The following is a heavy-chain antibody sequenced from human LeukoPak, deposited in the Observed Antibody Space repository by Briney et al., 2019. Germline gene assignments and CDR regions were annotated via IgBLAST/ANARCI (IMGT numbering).Heavy chain of an antibody. Sequence: SQTLSLTCTVSGDSISSGDYYWSWIRQPAGKGLEWIGRIYTSGSTNYNPSLKSRVAMSVETSKNQVSLKLSSVTAADTAVYDCARAAPGTREFDYWGQGTLVTVSS. CDR2: IYTSGST. V-gene: IGHV4-61*02. D-gene: IGHD1-7*01. CDR1: GDSISSGDYY. CDR3: ARAAPGTREFDY. J-gene: IGHJ4*02.